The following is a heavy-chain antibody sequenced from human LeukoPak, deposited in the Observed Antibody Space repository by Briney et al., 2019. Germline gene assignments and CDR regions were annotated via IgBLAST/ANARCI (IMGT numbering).Heavy chain of an antibody. CDR1: GFTFSSYS. CDR3: ASQYCGGDCYPEYFQH. Sequence: GGSLRLSCAASGFTFSSYSMNWVRQAPGKGLEWVSSISSSSSYIYYADSVKGRFTISRDNAKNSLYLQMNSLRAADTAVYYGASQYCGGDCYPEYFQHWGQGTLVTVSS. D-gene: IGHD2-21*02. J-gene: IGHJ1*01. CDR2: ISSSSSYI. V-gene: IGHV3-21*01.